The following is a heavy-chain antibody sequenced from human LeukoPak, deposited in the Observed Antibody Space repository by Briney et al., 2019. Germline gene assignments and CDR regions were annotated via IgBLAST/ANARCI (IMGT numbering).Heavy chain of an antibody. CDR1: GYTFTGYY. CDR3: ARVPSPYSGSFSY. D-gene: IGHD1-26*01. J-gene: IGHJ4*02. V-gene: IGHV1-2*02. Sequence: ASVKVSCKASGYTFTGYYMHWVRQAPGQGLEWMGWINPNSGGTNYAQKFQGRVTMTRDTSISTAYMELSRLRSDDTAVYYCARVPSPYSGSFSYWGQGTLVTVSS. CDR2: INPNSGGT.